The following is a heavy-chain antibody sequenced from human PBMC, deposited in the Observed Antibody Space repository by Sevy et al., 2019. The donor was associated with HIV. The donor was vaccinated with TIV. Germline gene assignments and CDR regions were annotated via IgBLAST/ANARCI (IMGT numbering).Heavy chain of an antibody. V-gene: IGHV3-30*02. D-gene: IGHD1-26*01. CDR1: GFTFSSYG. Sequence: GGSLRLSCAASGFTFSSYGMHWVRQAPGKGLEWVAFIRYDGSNKYYADSVKGRFTISRDNSKNTLYLQMNSLRAEDTAVYCCAKYSGSYYGWFDPWGQGTLVTVSS. CDR3: AKYSGSYYGWFDP. J-gene: IGHJ5*02. CDR2: IRYDGSNK.